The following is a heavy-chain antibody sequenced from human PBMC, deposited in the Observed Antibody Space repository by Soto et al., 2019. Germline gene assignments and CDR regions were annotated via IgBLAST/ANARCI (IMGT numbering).Heavy chain of an antibody. V-gene: IGHV4-59*08. CDR3: ARVGLRYQNGMDV. J-gene: IGHJ6*02. CDR2: IYYSGST. D-gene: IGHD3-9*01. CDR1: GGSISSYY. Sequence: PSETLSLTCTVSGGSISSYYWSWIRQPPGKGLEWIGYIYYSGSTNYNPSLKSRVTISVDTSKNQFSLKLSSVTAADTAVYYCARVGLRYQNGMDVWGQGTTVTVSS.